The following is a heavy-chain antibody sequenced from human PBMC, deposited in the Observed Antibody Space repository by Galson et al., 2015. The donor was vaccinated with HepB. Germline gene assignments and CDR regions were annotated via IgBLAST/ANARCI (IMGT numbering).Heavy chain of an antibody. Sequence: SLRLSCAASGFTFRSYAMSWVRQAPGKGLEWVSGISGRGGTTYYADSVKGRFTISRDNSKNTLFLQMNSLRAEDTAVYYCAAQEQWLDPFEYWGQGTLVTASS. V-gene: IGHV3-23*01. D-gene: IGHD6-19*01. J-gene: IGHJ4*02. CDR2: ISGRGGTT. CDR3: AAQEQWLDPFEY. CDR1: GFTFRSYA.